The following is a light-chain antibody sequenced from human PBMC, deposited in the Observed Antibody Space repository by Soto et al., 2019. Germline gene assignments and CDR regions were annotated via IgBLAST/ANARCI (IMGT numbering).Light chain of an antibody. CDR3: QSYDSSLSVV. V-gene: IGLV1-40*01. Sequence: QSVLTQPPSVSGAPGQRVTISCTGSNSNIGAGYDVHWYQQLPGTAPKLLMYGNSNRPSGVPDRFSGSKSGTSASLAITKLQAEDEADYYCQSYDSSLSVVFGGGTKLTVL. CDR1: NSNIGAGYD. CDR2: GNS. J-gene: IGLJ2*01.